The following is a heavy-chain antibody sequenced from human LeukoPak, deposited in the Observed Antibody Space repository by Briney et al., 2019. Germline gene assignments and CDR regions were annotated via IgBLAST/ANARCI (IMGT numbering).Heavy chain of an antibody. CDR1: GGSSSGFY. J-gene: IGHJ6*03. D-gene: IGHD3-10*01. CDR3: AREVRTMVRGVIISYYYYMDV. Sequence: SETLSLTCVVYGGSSSGFYWTWIRQTPGKGLEWIGKINVGGGTNYNPSLKSRVTMSLDTSKNQFSLKLSSVTAADTAVYYCAREVRTMVRGVIISYYYYMDVWGKGTTVTVSS. V-gene: IGHV4-34*01. CDR2: INVGGGT.